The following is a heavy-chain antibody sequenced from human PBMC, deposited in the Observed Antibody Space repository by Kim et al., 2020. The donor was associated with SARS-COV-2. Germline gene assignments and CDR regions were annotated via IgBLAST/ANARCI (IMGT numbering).Heavy chain of an antibody. Sequence: GGSLRLSCAASGFTFSSYGMHWVRQAPGKGLEWVAVISYDGSNKYYADSVKGRFTISRDNSKNTLYLQMNSLRAEDTAVYYCAKDGEFLEWLTPLNYWGQGTLVTGSS. CDR2: ISYDGSNK. J-gene: IGHJ4*02. V-gene: IGHV3-30*18. CDR1: GFTFSSYG. D-gene: IGHD3-3*01. CDR3: AKDGEFLEWLTPLNY.